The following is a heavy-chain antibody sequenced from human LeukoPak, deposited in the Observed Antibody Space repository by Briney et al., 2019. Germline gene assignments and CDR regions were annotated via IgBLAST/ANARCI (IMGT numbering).Heavy chain of an antibody. J-gene: IGHJ6*03. CDR1: GGSFSGYY. CDR3: ARGDIVVVPAAMRTSMDV. Sequence: SETLSLTCAVYGGSFSGYYWSWIRQPPGKGLEWIGEINHSGSTNYNPSLKSRVTISVDTSKNQFSLKLSSVTAADTAVYYCARGDIVVVPAAMRTSMDVWGKGTTVTVPS. D-gene: IGHD2-2*01. CDR2: INHSGST. V-gene: IGHV4-34*01.